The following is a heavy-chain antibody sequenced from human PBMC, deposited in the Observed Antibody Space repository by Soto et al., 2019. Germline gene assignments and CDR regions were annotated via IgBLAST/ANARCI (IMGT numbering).Heavy chain of an antibody. J-gene: IGHJ3*02. V-gene: IGHV3-53*02. D-gene: IGHD3-10*01. Sequence: EVQLVETGGGLIQPGGSLRLSCEASGFTVSSNHMSWVRQAPGKGLEWVSVIYSGGNTYYADSVRGRFTISRDNSKSTLYLQMDSLRVEDTAVYYCARGGSVNPFDIWGKGTMVTVSS. CDR1: GFTVSSNH. CDR3: ARGGSVNPFDI. CDR2: IYSGGNT.